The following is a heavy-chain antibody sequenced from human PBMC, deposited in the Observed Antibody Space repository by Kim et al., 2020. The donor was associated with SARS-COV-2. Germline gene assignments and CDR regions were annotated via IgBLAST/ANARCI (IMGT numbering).Heavy chain of an antibody. CDR2: IYCSRST. Sequence: SETLSLTCTVSGGSISSSSCYWSWIRQPPGKGLVWIGSIYCSRSTYYNPSRKGRVTISVDKYQNPLSLNLSSVAAAATAEYSCARGGGVRAVVAHHSWG. J-gene: IGHJ5*01. D-gene: IGHD2-15*01. CDR1: GGSISSSSCY. CDR3: ARGGGVRAVVAHHS. V-gene: IGHV4-39*07.